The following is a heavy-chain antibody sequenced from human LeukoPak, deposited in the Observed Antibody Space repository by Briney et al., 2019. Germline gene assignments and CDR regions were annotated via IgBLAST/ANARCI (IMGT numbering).Heavy chain of an antibody. CDR1: GFTFSTYE. CDR3: ARDYDISSGAMDV. CDR2: ISGGGTTI. Sequence: GGSLRLSCAASGFTFSTYEMNWVRQAPGKGLEWISYISGGGTTISYADSVRGRFTVSRDNAKNSLYLQINNLRAEDTSIYYCARDYDISSGAMDVWGKGATVTVSS. J-gene: IGHJ6*04. D-gene: IGHD3-9*01. V-gene: IGHV3-48*03.